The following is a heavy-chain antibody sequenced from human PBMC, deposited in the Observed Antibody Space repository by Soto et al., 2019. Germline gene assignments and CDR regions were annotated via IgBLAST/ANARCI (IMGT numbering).Heavy chain of an antibody. Sequence: EVQLVESGGGLVQPGRSLRLSCAASGFTFDDYAMHWVRQAPGKGLEWVSGISWNSGSIGYAGSVKGRFTISRDNAKNSLYLQMNSLRAEDTALYYWAKDFSWYDYGMDVWGQGTTVTVSS. J-gene: IGHJ6*02. CDR1: GFTFDDYA. CDR2: ISWNSGSI. D-gene: IGHD6-13*01. V-gene: IGHV3-9*01. CDR3: AKDFSWYDYGMDV.